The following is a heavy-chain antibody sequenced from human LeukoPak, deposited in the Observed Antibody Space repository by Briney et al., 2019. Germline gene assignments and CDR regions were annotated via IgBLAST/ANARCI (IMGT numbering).Heavy chain of an antibody. Sequence: GGSLRLSCAASGFTFDDYGMSWVRQAPGKGPEWVSGINWSGGSTGYADSVRGRFAISRDNAKNSLYLQMNSLRAEDTALYYCARPRLCDYYFDYWGQGTLVTVSS. CDR3: ARPRLCDYYFDY. J-gene: IGHJ4*02. D-gene: IGHD2-2*01. V-gene: IGHV3-20*04. CDR1: GFTFDDYG. CDR2: INWSGGST.